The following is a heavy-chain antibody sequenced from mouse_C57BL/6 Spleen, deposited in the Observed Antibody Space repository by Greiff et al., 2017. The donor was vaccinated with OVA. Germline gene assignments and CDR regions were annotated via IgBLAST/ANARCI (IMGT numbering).Heavy chain of an antibody. V-gene: IGHV14-4*01. Sequence: VQLQQSGAELVRPGASVKLSCTASGFNIKDDYMHWVKQRPEQGLEWIGWIDPENGDTEYASKFQGKATITADTSSNTAYLQLSSLTSEDTAVDYCTTSRLRRGPMDYWGQGTSVTVSS. CDR1: GFNIKDDY. CDR3: TTSRLRRGPMDY. J-gene: IGHJ4*01. D-gene: IGHD2-4*01. CDR2: IDPENGDT.